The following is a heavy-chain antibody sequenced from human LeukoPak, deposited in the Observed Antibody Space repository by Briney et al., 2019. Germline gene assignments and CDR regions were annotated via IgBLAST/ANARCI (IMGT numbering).Heavy chain of an antibody. CDR3: AITGTYYYYMDV. Sequence: PSETLSLTCAVYGGSFSGYYWSWIRQPPGKGLEWIGEINHSGSTNYNPSLKSRVTISVDTSKNQFSLKLSSVTAADTAVYYCAITGTYYYYMDVWGKGTTVTVSS. D-gene: IGHD1-20*01. J-gene: IGHJ6*03. CDR1: GGSFSGYY. V-gene: IGHV4-34*01. CDR2: INHSGST.